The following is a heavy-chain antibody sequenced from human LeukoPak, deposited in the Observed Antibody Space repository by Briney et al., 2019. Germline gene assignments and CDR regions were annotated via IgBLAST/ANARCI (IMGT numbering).Heavy chain of an antibody. J-gene: IGHJ6*03. Sequence: GGSLRLSCAASGFTFSSYAMSWVRQAPGKGLEWVSYISSSSSTIYYADSVKGRFTISRDNAKNSLYLQMNSLRAEDTAVYYCARDPCSSTSCRRYYYYYYMDVWGKGTTVTVSS. CDR3: ARDPCSSTSCRRYYYYYYMDV. CDR1: GFTFSSYA. D-gene: IGHD2-2*01. CDR2: ISSSSSTI. V-gene: IGHV3-48*04.